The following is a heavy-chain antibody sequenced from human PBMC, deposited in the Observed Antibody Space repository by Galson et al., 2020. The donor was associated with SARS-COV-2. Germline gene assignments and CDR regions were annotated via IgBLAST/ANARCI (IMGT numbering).Heavy chain of an antibody. CDR3: ARDPGGYDFNVLDI. J-gene: IGHJ3*02. Sequence: ASETLSLTCTVSGASVSSADYYWSWIRQSPGKGLEWIGYIYYSGITYYNPSLRSRVALSLDKSKNQFSLNLSSVTAADTAMYYCARDPGGYDFNVLDIWGQGTTVTVA. CDR1: GASVSSADYY. V-gene: IGHV4-30-4*01. D-gene: IGHD5-12*01. CDR2: IYYSGIT.